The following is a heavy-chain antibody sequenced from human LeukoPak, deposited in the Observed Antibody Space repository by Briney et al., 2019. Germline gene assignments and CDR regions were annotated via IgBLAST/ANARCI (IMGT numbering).Heavy chain of an antibody. CDR3: AKDKYRSDYGQIDY. Sequence: GRSLRLSCAASGFTFDAYAMHWVRQAPGKGLEWVSSISWNSDSIGYADSVKGRFTTSRDNAKNSLYLQMNSLRAEDTALYYCAKDKYRSDYGQIDYWGQGTLVTVSS. CDR2: ISWNSDSI. J-gene: IGHJ4*02. CDR1: GFTFDAYA. V-gene: IGHV3-9*01. D-gene: IGHD4-17*01.